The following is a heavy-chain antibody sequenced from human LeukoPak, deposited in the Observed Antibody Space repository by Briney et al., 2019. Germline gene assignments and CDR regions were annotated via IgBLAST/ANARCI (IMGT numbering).Heavy chain of an antibody. D-gene: IGHD5-18*01. CDR3: ARQKVGEIQRCDS. CDR1: GGSFSGYY. V-gene: IGHV4-39*01. Sequence: SETLSLTCAVYGGSFSGYYWGWIRQSPGKGLEWIGSISYSGSTYYNPSLKGRVTISEDMSKNKFSLKLRSVTAADTAVYYCARQKVGEIQRCDSWGQGTLVTVSS. CDR2: ISYSGST. J-gene: IGHJ4*02.